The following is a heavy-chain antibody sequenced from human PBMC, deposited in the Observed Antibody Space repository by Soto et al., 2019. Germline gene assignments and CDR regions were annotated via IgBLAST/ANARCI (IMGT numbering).Heavy chain of an antibody. CDR1: GFTFSDYY. CDR2: IRSSGRTI. CDR3: ARPSDVGLASSFEY. Sequence: GGSLRLSCAASGFTFSDYYMSWIRQAPGKGLEWVSHIRSSGRTIYYADSVKGRFTISRDNAKNSLYLQWSSLRASDTAIYFCARPSDVGLASSFEYWGQGTQVTVSS. V-gene: IGHV3-11*01. J-gene: IGHJ4*02.